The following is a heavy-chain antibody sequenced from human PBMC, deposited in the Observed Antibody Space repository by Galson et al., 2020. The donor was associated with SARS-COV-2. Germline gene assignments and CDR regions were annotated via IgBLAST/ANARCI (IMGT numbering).Heavy chain of an antibody. D-gene: IGHD4-4*01. V-gene: IGHV3-72*01. CDR3: ARTGTYGIDYRVDY. CDR2: IRNKANRHTT. J-gene: IGHJ4*02. CDR1: GITFNDHY. Sequence: GGSLRLSCARSGITFNDHYMVWVRQPPGKGLEWVARIRNKANRHTTEYAASVKGRFTISRDDSQNSLYPQMNSLKTEDTAVCFCARTGTYGIDYRVDYWGQGTLVVVSS.